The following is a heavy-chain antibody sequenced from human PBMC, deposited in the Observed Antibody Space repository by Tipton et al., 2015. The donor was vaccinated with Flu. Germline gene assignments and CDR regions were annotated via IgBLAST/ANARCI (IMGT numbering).Heavy chain of an antibody. D-gene: IGHD1-1*01. CDR3: ARDLWNDRRAYYYYGVDV. CDR2: IYYSGTT. Sequence: TLSLTCTVSGGSISSGSYYWGWIRQPPGKGLEWIGSIYYSGTTYYNPSLKSRVTMSIDASKNQFSLDLTSLTAADTAVYYCARDLWNDRRAYYYYGVDVWGQGTAVTVPS. V-gene: IGHV4-39*07. CDR1: GGSISSGSYY. J-gene: IGHJ6*02.